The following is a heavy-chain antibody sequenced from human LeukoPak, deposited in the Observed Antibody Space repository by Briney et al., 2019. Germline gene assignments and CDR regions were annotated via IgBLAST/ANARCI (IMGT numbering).Heavy chain of an antibody. J-gene: IGHJ6*02. D-gene: IGHD6-19*01. CDR2: ISAYNGNT. CDR3: ARGIAVAGLYYYGMDA. V-gene: IGHV1-18*01. CDR1: GYAFTSYG. Sequence: GASVKVSCKASGYAFTSYGISWVRQAPGQGLEWMGWISAYNGNTNYAQKLQGRVTMTTDTSTSTAYMELRSLRSDDTAVYYCARGIAVAGLYYYGMDAWGQGTTVTVSS.